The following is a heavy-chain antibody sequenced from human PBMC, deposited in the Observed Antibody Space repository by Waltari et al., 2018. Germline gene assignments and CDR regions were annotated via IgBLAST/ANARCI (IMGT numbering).Heavy chain of an antibody. CDR3: TRRHSGTSWCDY. CDR2: IYSSGST. J-gene: IGHJ4*02. D-gene: IGHD2-2*01. V-gene: IGHV4-39*07. CDR1: GGSISSSTYY. Sequence: LQLQESGPGLVKPSETLSLICTVSGGSISSSTYYWGCIRQPPGKGLEWIGNIYSSGSTYYTPSLKSRVTISVDTSKNQFSLKLNSVTAADTAMYYCTRRHSGTSWCDYWGQGTLVTVSS.